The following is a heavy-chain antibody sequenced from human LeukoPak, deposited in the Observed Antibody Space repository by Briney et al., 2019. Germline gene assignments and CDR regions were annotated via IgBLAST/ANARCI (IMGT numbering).Heavy chain of an antibody. CDR3: AKITGEYCSSTSCHFDY. CDR1: GFIVSSNY. CDR2: IYSGGST. D-gene: IGHD2-2*01. J-gene: IGHJ4*02. Sequence: GGSLRLSCAASGFIVSSNYMSWVRQAPGKGLEWVSVIYSGGSTYYADSVKGRFTISRDNSKNTLYLQMNSLRADDTAVYYCAKITGEYCSSTSCHFDYWGQGTLVTVSS. V-gene: IGHV3-66*01.